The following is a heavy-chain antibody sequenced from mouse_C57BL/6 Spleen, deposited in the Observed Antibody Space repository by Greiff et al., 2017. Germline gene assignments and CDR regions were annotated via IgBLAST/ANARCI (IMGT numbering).Heavy chain of an antibody. J-gene: IGHJ1*03. CDR3: ARELDYGSIWYYDF. Sequence: VQLHQSGPGLVKPGASVTLSCKASGYAFRSSWMNWVKQRPGKGLEWIGRIYPGDGDTNYNGKIKGKATMTADKSYSTAYMQLSRLTSEDSAVYVGARELDYGSIWYYDFWGTGTTVTVSS. D-gene: IGHD1-1*01. V-gene: IGHV1-82*01. CDR1: GYAFRSSW. CDR2: IYPGDGDT.